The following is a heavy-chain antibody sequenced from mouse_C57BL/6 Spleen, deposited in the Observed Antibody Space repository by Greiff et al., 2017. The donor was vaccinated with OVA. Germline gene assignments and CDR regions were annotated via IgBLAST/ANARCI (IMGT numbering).Heavy chain of an antibody. CDR2: IYPGSGST. D-gene: IGHD2-5*01. CDR3: ARRSYYSNYGFAY. CDR1: GYTFTSYW. J-gene: IGHJ3*01. Sequence: QVQLQQPGAELVKPGASVKMSCKASGYTFTSYWITWVKQRPGQGLEWIGDIYPGSGSTNYNEKFKSKATLTVDTSSSTAYMQLSSLTSEDSAVYYCARRSYYSNYGFAYWGQGTLVTVSA. V-gene: IGHV1-55*01.